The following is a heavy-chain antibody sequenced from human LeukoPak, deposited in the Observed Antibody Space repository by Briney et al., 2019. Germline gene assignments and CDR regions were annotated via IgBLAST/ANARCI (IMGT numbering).Heavy chain of an antibody. CDR3: ARKYCSSTSCLFDY. V-gene: IGHV3-48*03. CDR2: ISTSGSPI. CDR1: GFTFSSYE. Sequence: GGSLRLSCAASGFTFSSYEMNWVSQAPGKGLEWVSYISTSGSPIYYADSVKGRFTISRDNAKNSLYLQMNSLRAEDTAVYYCARKYCSSTSCLFDYWGQGTLVTVSS. J-gene: IGHJ4*02. D-gene: IGHD2-2*01.